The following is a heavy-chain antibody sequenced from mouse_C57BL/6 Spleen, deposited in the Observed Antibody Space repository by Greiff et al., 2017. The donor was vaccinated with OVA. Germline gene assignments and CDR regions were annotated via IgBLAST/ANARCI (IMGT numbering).Heavy chain of an antibody. CDR3: ARRGLARDY. CDR2: IDPSDSYT. V-gene: IGHV1-50*01. Sequence: QVQLKEPGAELVKPGASVKLSCKASGYTFTSYWMQWVKQRPGQGLEWIGEIDPSDSYTNYNQKFKGKATLTVDTSSSTAYMQLSSLTSEDSAVYYCARRGLARDYWGQGTTLTVSS. J-gene: IGHJ2*01. D-gene: IGHD3-3*01. CDR1: GYTFTSYW.